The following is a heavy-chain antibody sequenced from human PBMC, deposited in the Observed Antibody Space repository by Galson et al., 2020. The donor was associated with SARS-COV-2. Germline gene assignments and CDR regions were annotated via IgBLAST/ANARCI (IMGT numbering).Heavy chain of an antibody. CDR2: IYSEGSST. CDR3: ARGDMGNDSFDY. Sequence: GESLRLSCAVSGFTFSSYWMHWVRQAPGKGLVWVSRIYSEGSSTIYADSVKGRFTISGNNAKNTLYLQMNSLRAEDPAVYYCARGDMGNDSFDYWGQGTLVTVSS. V-gene: IGHV3-74*01. CDR1: GFTFSSYW. J-gene: IGHJ4*02. D-gene: IGHD3-16*01.